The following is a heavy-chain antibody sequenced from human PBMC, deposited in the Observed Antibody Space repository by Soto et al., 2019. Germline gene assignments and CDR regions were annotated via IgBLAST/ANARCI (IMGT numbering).Heavy chain of an antibody. V-gene: IGHV3-23*01. J-gene: IGHJ4*02. D-gene: IGHD3-16*02. Sequence: GGSLRLSCAASGFTFINYAMTWVRQAPGKGLEWVAAISGGGSGKYYADSVKGRFTISRDNAKNSLYLQMNSLRVEDTAVYYCARVYYDYIWGSYPLVYWGQGTLVTVSS. CDR3: ARVYYDYIWGSYPLVY. CDR1: GFTFINYA. CDR2: ISGGGSGK.